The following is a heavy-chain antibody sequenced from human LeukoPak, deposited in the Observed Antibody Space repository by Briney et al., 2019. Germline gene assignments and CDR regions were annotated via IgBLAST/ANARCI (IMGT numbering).Heavy chain of an antibody. Sequence: SDTLSLTCAVYGGSFSGFYWSWIRHVPGKGLEWIGEINYTGSTSYNPSLKSRVTISVDTSKNQFSLKLSSVTAADTAVYYCARPYSSGWYAPRYFDYWGQGTLVTVSS. D-gene: IGHD6-19*01. CDR1: GGSFSGFY. CDR2: INYTGST. CDR3: ARPYSSGWYAPRYFDY. V-gene: IGHV4-34*01. J-gene: IGHJ4*02.